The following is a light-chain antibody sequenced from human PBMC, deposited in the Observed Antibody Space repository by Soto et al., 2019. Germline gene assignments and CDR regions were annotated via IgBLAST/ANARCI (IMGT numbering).Light chain of an antibody. CDR1: SSDVGGYGY. V-gene: IGLV2-8*01. CDR2: EVT. Sequence: QSVLTQPPSVSGSPGQSVTISCTGTSSDVGGYGYVSWYQQHPGKAPKLMIYEVTKRPSGVPDRFSASKSGNTASLTVSGLQAEDEADYYCSSYAGSNNFVFGTGTKVTVL. J-gene: IGLJ1*01. CDR3: SSYAGSNNFV.